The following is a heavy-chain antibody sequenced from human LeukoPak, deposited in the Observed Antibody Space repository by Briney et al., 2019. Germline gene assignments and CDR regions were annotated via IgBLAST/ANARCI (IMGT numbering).Heavy chain of an antibody. J-gene: IGHJ5*02. CDR3: ARGGKKMGTRERGWFDP. CDR2: IYYSGST. CDR1: GGSISSSSYY. V-gene: IGHV4-39*07. Sequence: SETLSLTCTVSGGSISSSSYYWGWIRQPPGKGLEWIGSIYYSGSTYYNPSLKSRVTISVDTSKNQFSLKLSSVTAADTAVYYCARGGKKMGTRERGWFDPWGQGTLVTVSS. D-gene: IGHD5-24*01.